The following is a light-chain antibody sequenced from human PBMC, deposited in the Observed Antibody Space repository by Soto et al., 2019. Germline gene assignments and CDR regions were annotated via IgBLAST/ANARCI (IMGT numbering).Light chain of an antibody. V-gene: IGLV2-8*01. CDR2: EVS. CDR1: SSDVGGYNY. J-gene: IGLJ3*02. CDR3: SSYAGSNNFVV. Sequence: QSALTQPPSASGSPGQSVTISCTGTSSDVGGYNYVSWYQQHPGKAPKLMIYEVSKRPSGVPDRFAGSKSGNTASLAVSGLQAEDEAYYYCSSYAGSNNFVVFGGGTKVTAL.